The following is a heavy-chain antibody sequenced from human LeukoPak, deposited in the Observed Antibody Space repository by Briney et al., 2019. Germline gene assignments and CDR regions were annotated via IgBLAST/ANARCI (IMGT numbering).Heavy chain of an antibody. Sequence: SETLSLTCAVYGGSFSGYYWSWIRQPPGKGLEWIGEINHSGSTNYNPSLKSRVTISVDTSKNQFSLKLSSVTAADTAVYYLASNQKKEWLLYRTPRHPIFDYWGQGTLVTVSS. V-gene: IGHV4-34*01. CDR2: INHSGST. CDR3: ASNQKKEWLLYRTPRHPIFDY. D-gene: IGHD3-3*01. J-gene: IGHJ4*02. CDR1: GGSFSGYY.